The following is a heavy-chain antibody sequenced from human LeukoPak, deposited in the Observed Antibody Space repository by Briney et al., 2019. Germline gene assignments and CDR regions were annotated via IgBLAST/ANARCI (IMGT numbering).Heavy chain of an antibody. CDR3: ARQRLIGDFDY. CDR1: GGSLYTYN. D-gene: IGHD2/OR15-2a*01. J-gene: IGHJ4*02. V-gene: IGHV4-59*08. Sequence: SETLSLTCTVSGGSLYTYNWRWIRQPPGKGLEWIGYIFSNGTTSYNPSLESRVTISLDMSKNRFSLRLSSVTAADTAVYYCARQRLIGDFDYWGQGTLVTVSS. CDR2: IFSNGTT.